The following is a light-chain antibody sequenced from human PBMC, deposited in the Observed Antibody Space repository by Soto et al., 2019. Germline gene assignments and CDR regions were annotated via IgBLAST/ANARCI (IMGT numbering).Light chain of an antibody. Sequence: QSALTQPRSVSGSPGQSVTISCTGTSSDVGGYNYVSWYQHHPGKAPKLMIYDVSKRPSGVPDRFSGSKSGNTASLTISGLQADDEADYYCCSYAGSNTDVFGTGTKVTVL. V-gene: IGLV2-11*01. CDR1: SSDVGGYNY. CDR2: DVS. CDR3: CSYAGSNTDV. J-gene: IGLJ1*01.